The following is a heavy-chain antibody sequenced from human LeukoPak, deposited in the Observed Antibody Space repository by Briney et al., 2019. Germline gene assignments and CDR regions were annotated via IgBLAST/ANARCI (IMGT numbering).Heavy chain of an antibody. J-gene: IGHJ3*02. D-gene: IGHD6-6*01. CDR2: ISSSSSYI. CDR1: GFTFSSYS. CDR3: ARDPAARPFIGAFDI. Sequence: GGSLRLSCAASGFTFSSYSMNWVRQAPGKGLEWVSSISSSSSYIYYADSVKGRFTISRDNAKNSLYLQMNSLRAEDTAVYYCARDPAARPFIGAFDIWGQGTMVTVSS. V-gene: IGHV3-21*01.